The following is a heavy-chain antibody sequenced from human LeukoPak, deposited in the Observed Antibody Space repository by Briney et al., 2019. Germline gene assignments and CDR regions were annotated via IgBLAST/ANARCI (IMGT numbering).Heavy chain of an antibody. D-gene: IGHD1-26*01. CDR1: GFTFSSYG. V-gene: IGHV3-30*02. Sequence: GGSLRLSCAASGFTFSSYGMHWVRQAPGKGLEWVAFIRYDGSQKYYGDSVKGRFTISRDNSENRLYLQMNSLKPDDTAVYYCAKVLPYSGSHHTLDYWGQGTLVTVSS. CDR2: IRYDGSQK. J-gene: IGHJ4*02. CDR3: AKVLPYSGSHHTLDY.